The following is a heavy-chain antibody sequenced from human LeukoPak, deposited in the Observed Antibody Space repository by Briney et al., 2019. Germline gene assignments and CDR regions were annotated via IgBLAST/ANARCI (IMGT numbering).Heavy chain of an antibody. D-gene: IGHD2-15*01. CDR1: GFTFSSYW. J-gene: IGHJ2*01. CDR3: ARDGSFTRGWYFDL. V-gene: IGHV3-7*01. Sequence: GGSLRLSCAASGFTFSSYWMSWVRQAPGKGLEWVANIKQDGSEKYYVDSVKGRFTISRDNAKNSLYLQMNSLRAEDTAVYYCARDGSFTRGWYFDLWGRGTLVTVSS. CDR2: IKQDGSEK.